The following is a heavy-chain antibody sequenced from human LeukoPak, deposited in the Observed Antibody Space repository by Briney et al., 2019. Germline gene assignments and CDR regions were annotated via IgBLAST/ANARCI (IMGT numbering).Heavy chain of an antibody. CDR3: ARVSGSSGYYDDAFDI. Sequence: SETLSLTCTVSGGSISSYYWSWIRQPPGKGLEWIGYIYYSGSTNYNPSLKSRVTISVDTSKNQFSLKLSSVTAADTAVYYCARVSGSSGYYDDAFDIWGQGTMVTVSS. D-gene: IGHD3-22*01. V-gene: IGHV4-59*01. CDR1: GGSISSYY. J-gene: IGHJ3*02. CDR2: IYYSGST.